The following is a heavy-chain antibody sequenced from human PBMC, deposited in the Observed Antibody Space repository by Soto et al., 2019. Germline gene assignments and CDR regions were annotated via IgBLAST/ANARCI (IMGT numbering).Heavy chain of an antibody. CDR3: ARRPSEAATRTARGIDV. Sequence: PGGSLRLSCAASGFTFSDYYMSWIRQAPGKGLEWVSYISSSSSYTNYADSVKGRFTISRDNAKNSLYLQMNSLRAEDTAVYYCARRPSEAATRTARGIDVWGKETTVSVSS. D-gene: IGHD1-1*01. J-gene: IGHJ6*04. V-gene: IGHV3-11*03. CDR1: GFTFSDYY. CDR2: ISSSSSYT.